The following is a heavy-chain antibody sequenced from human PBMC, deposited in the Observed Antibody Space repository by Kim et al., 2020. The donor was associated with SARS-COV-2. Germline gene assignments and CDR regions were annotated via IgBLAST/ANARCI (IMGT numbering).Heavy chain of an antibody. D-gene: IGHD2-15*01. CDR1: GFTFSSYA. CDR3: AREWGDIVVVVAATDYGKYFDY. Sequence: GGSLRLSCAASGFTFSSYAMHWVRQAPGKGLEWVAVISYDGSNKYYADSVKGRFTISRDNSKNTLYLQMNSLRAEDTAVYYCAREWGDIVVVVAATDYGKYFDYWGQGTLVTVSS. J-gene: IGHJ4*02. CDR2: ISYDGSNK. V-gene: IGHV3-30*04.